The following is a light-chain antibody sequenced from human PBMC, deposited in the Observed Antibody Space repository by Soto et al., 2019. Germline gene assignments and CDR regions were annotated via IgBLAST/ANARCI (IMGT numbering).Light chain of an antibody. J-gene: IGKJ2*01. V-gene: IGKV1-5*03. CDR1: QSISGW. CDR2: KAS. Sequence: DIQMTQSPSTLSASVGDRVTITCRASQSISGWLAWYQQKPGKAPRLLIYKASSLQSGVPSRFSGSGSGTEFTLTISRLQPDDFATYYCQQYHSYYTFGPGPIREVK. CDR3: QQYHSYYT.